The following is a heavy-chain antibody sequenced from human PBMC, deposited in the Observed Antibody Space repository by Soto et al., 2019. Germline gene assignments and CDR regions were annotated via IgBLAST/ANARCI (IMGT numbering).Heavy chain of an antibody. J-gene: IGHJ4*02. D-gene: IGHD3-10*02. CDR3: AKQGARLFGELSD. CDR1: GFTFNHYG. CDR2: TSYDGSDQ. Sequence: QVHLVESGGGVVQPGRSLRLSCAASGFTFNHYGMHWVRQAPGKGLEWVALTSYDGSDQYYVDSMKGRFTISRDNSKNTLYLQMSSLRAEDTAVYYCAKQGARLFGELSDWGQGTLVTVSS. V-gene: IGHV3-30*18.